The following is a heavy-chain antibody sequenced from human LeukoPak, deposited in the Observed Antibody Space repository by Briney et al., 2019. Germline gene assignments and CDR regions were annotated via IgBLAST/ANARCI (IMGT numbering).Heavy chain of an antibody. V-gene: IGHV3-23*01. CDR1: GFTFSAFA. CDR2: ITDDGYNT. J-gene: IGHJ4*02. Sequence: GGSLRLSCAASGFTFSAFAMTWVRQAPGKGVEGVSTITDDGYNTYSADSVKGRITFSRDNSKNTLSLQLRSLRAEDTAVYYCAKDLSYTSGASDHWGQGTLVTVSS. D-gene: IGHD6-19*01. CDR3: AKDLSYTSGASDH.